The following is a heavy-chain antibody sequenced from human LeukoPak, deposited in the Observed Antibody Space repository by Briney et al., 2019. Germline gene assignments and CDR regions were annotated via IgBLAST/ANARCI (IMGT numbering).Heavy chain of an antibody. D-gene: IGHD5-18*01. CDR1: GFTFSTYG. CDR2: ISNDGTIK. CDR3: VREWSGYSFDY. J-gene: IGHJ4*02. V-gene: IGHV3-30*03. Sequence: GGSLRLSCAASGFTFSTYGMHWVCQAPGKGLEWVAVISNDGTIKYYADSVKGRFTVSRDNSKNTVYLQMNSLRVEDTAVYYCVREWSGYSFDYWGQGALVAVSS.